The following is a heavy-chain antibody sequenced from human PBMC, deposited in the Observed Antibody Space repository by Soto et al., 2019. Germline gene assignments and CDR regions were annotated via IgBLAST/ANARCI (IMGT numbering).Heavy chain of an antibody. CDR1: GGTFSSYT. Sequence: QVQLVQSGAEVKNPGSSVKVSCKASGGTFSSYTISWVRQAPGQGLEWMGRIIPILGIANYAQKFQGRVTITADKCTSTAYMELSSLRSEDTAVYYCAREPKPTYYYDSSGTPGYYGMDVWGQGTTVTVSS. V-gene: IGHV1-69*08. CDR3: AREPKPTYYYDSSGTPGYYGMDV. D-gene: IGHD3-22*01. J-gene: IGHJ6*02. CDR2: IIPILGIA.